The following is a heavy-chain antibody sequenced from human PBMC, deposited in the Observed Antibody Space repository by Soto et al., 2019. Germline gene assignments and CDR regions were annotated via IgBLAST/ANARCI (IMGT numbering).Heavy chain of an antibody. V-gene: IGHV3-23*01. CDR3: ARPYVEVAVNDAFDI. J-gene: IGHJ3*02. Sequence: PGGSLRLSCAASGFTLSTYALTWVRQAPGKGLEWVSSIGTHADTTYYVDSVKGRFSISRDNSKNTVYLQMSSLSAEDTAVYYCARPYVEVAVNDAFDIWGRGTMVTVPS. D-gene: IGHD3-16*01. CDR1: GFTLSTYA. CDR2: IGTHADTT.